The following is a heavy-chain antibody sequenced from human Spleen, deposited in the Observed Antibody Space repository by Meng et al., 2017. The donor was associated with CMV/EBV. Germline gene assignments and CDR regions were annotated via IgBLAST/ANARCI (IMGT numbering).Heavy chain of an antibody. CDR1: GFTFSSYA. J-gene: IGHJ6*02. D-gene: IGHD3-22*01. CDR2: ISYDGSNK. V-gene: IGHV3-30*04. Sequence: GESLKISCAASGFTFSSYAMHWVRQAPGKGLEWVAVISYDGSNKYYADSVKGRFTISRDNSKNTLYIQMNSLRAEDTAVYYCAKDWWLSSRRGAGIDVWGQGITVTVSS. CDR3: AKDWWLSSRRGAGIDV.